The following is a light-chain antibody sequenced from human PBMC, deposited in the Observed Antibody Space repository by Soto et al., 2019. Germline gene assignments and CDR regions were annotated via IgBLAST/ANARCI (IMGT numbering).Light chain of an antibody. Sequence: EIVMTQSPATLSVSPGERATLSCRASQSVSSNLAWYQQKPGQAPRLLIYGASTRATGIPARFSGSGSGTEFTLTISSLQAEDFAGDSCQHCTVWVWRFAEGTKVDIK. V-gene: IGKV3-15*01. CDR2: GAS. CDR1: QSVSSN. J-gene: IGKJ1*01. CDR3: QHCTVWVWR.